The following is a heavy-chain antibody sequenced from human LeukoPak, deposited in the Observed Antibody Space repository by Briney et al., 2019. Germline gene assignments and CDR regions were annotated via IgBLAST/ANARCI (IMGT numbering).Heavy chain of an antibody. J-gene: IGHJ5*02. Sequence: SETLSLTCTVSGGSISSSSYYWGWIRQPPGKGLEWIGSIYYSGSTYYNPSLKSRVTISVDTSKNQFSLELSSVTAADTAVYYCARPRIAAAGMSWFDPWGQGTLVTVSS. V-gene: IGHV4-39*01. CDR3: ARPRIAAAGMSWFDP. CDR2: IYYSGST. D-gene: IGHD6-13*01. CDR1: GGSISSSSYY.